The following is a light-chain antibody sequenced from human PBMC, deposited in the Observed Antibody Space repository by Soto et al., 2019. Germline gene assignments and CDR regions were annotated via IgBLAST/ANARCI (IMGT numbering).Light chain of an antibody. CDR1: QGISSY. CDR2: AAS. J-gene: IGKJ3*01. Sequence: DIQLTQSPSFLSASVGDRVTITCRASQGISSYLAWYQQKSGKAPKLLIYAASTLQSGVPSRFSGSGSGTEFTLTISSLQPEDFATYYCQQLNSYPLTFGPGTKVDIQ. V-gene: IGKV1-9*01. CDR3: QQLNSYPLT.